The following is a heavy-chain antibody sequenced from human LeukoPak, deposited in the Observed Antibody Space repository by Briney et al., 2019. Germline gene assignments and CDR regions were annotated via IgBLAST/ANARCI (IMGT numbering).Heavy chain of an antibody. V-gene: IGHV4-39*07. CDR2: GDYSGGT. D-gene: IGHD3-10*01. Sequence: SETLSLTCTVSGDSFSSVTDYWAWIRQPPGKGLEWIASGDYSGGTYYNPSLESRVAISADMSKNQFSLKLTSVTGADTAVYYCASQHYYGSGRAATFDIWGQGTMVTVSS. CDR1: GDSFSSVTDY. J-gene: IGHJ3*02. CDR3: ASQHYYGSGRAATFDI.